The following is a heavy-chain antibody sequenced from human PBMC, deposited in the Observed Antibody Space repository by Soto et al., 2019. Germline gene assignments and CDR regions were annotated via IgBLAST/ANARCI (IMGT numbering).Heavy chain of an antibody. D-gene: IGHD3-10*01. V-gene: IGHV1-69*13. Sequence: ASVKVSCKASGGTFSSYAISWVRQAPGQGLEWMGGIIPIFGTANYAQKFQGRVTITADESTSTAYMELSSLRSEDTAVYYCAREYGSGSYPSYYYYGMDVWGQGTTVTVSS. CDR2: IIPIFGTA. CDR3: AREYGSGSYPSYYYYGMDV. J-gene: IGHJ6*02. CDR1: GGTFSSYA.